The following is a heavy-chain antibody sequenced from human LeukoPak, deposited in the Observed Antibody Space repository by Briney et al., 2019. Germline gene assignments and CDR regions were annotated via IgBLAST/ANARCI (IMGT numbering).Heavy chain of an antibody. CDR2: IKSKTDGGTT. D-gene: IGHD6-19*01. CDR1: GFTFSSYG. V-gene: IGHV3-15*01. CDR3: TSSSAEEWLFDC. J-gene: IGHJ4*02. Sequence: GGSLRLSCAASGFTFSSYGMHWVRQAPGKGLEWVGRIKSKTDGGTTDYAAPVKGRFTISRDDSKNTLYLQMNSLQTEDTAVYYCTSSSAEEWLFDCWGQGTLVTVSS.